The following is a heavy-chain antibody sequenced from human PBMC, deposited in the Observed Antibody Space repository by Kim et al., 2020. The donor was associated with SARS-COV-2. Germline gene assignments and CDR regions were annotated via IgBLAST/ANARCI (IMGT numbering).Heavy chain of an antibody. CDR2: IYYSGST. J-gene: IGHJ2*01. D-gene: IGHD2-8*01. Sequence: SETLSLTCTVSGGSISSYYWSWIRQPPGKGLEWIGYIYYSGSTNYNPSLKSRVTISVDTSKNQFSLKLSSVTAADTAVYYCAGDISMGADYWYFDLWGRGTLVTVSS. CDR1: GGSISSYY. CDR3: AGDISMGADYWYFDL. V-gene: IGHV4-59*01.